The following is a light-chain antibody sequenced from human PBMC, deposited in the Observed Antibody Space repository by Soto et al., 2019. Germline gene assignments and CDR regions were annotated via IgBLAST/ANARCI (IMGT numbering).Light chain of an antibody. CDR1: QSVSSN. CDR3: QHRTHFTWT. Sequence: EIVMTQSRAALCRARGESSSLSCTASQSVSSNLAWYQQKPGQAPRLLIYEASNRATGIPARFSVSGSGPDLTLTISRLEPADFAVYSWQHRTHFTWTLREGTKVDIK. J-gene: IGKJ1*01. CDR2: EAS. V-gene: IGKV3-11*01.